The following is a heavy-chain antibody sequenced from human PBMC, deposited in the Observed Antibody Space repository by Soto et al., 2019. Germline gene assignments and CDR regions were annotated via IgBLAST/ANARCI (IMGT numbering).Heavy chain of an antibody. Sequence: QVQLQESGPGLVRPSQTLSLTCTVSGDSISSGTYYWGWIRQRPGRGLEWIGYIFHTGSSYYNLSPKSRSTISVDASKSQFVLTLTSVTAADTAVYYCAICGDASLSTFLPYRGQGTLVTVSS. CDR1: GDSISSGTYY. D-gene: IGHD3-16*01. CDR2: IFHTGSS. CDR3: AICGDASLSTFLPY. V-gene: IGHV4-31*03. J-gene: IGHJ4*02.